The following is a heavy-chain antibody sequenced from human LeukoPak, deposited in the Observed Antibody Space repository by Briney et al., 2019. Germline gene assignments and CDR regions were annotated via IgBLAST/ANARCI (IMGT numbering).Heavy chain of an antibody. CDR2: ISGSGGST. Sequence: PGGSLRLSCAASGFTFSNYAMNWVRQAPGKGLERVSAISGSGGSTYYADSVKGRFTISRDNSKNTLYLQMNSLRAEDTAVYYCAKRGQWPHFDYWGQGTLVTVSS. D-gene: IGHD6-19*01. J-gene: IGHJ4*02. V-gene: IGHV3-23*01. CDR1: GFTFSNYA. CDR3: AKRGQWPHFDY.